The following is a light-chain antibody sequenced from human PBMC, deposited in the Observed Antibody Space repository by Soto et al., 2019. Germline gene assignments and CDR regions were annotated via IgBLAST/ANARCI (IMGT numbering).Light chain of an antibody. Sequence: IVMTQSPGTLSVSPGERVTLSCRASQSVSSNLAWYQQRPGQAPRLLIYSVSSRDTDIPARFSGGGSGTEFTLTINSLQTEDFGVYYCQQYGSSPITFGQGTRLEIK. CDR2: SVS. V-gene: IGKV3-15*01. CDR1: QSVSSN. J-gene: IGKJ5*01. CDR3: QQYGSSPIT.